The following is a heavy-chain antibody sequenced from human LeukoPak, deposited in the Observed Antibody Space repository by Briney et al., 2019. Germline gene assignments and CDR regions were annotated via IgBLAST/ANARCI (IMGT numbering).Heavy chain of an antibody. Sequence: GGSLRLSCAASGFTYAWMSWVRQAPGKGLEWVGRIKSKTDGGTTNYAAPVKGRFTISRDDSKNTLYLQMNSLKTEDTAVYYCATFRHRSFDPWGQGTLVTVSS. V-gene: IGHV3-15*01. J-gene: IGHJ5*02. CDR2: IKSKTDGGTT. CDR1: GFTYAW. CDR3: ATFRHRSFDP.